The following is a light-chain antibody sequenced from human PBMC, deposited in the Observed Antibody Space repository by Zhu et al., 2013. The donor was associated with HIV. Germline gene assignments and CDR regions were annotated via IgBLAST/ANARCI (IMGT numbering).Light chain of an antibody. CDR3: QQYDTYPYT. CDR2: TAS. V-gene: IGKV1-16*01. J-gene: IGKJ2*01. CDR1: QDVSSY. Sequence: DIQMTQSPSSLSASVGDRVTITCRASQDVSSYLAWFQKKPGKAPKSLIYTASNLQSGVPSRFSGSGSGTDFTLTINNLQPEDFATYYCQQYDTYPYTFGQGTKLEI.